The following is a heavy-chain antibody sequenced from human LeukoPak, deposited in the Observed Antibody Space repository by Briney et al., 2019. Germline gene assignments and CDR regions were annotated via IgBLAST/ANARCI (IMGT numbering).Heavy chain of an antibody. CDR3: GRQLDWGSGGGYAFDI. CDR1: GSNFTSYW. J-gene: IGHJ3*02. V-gene: IGHV5-51*01. Sequence: GESLQISCKGSGSNFTSYWIGWVRQLPGKGLEGMGIIYPGDSDTRYSPSFQGQVTISADKSISTAYLQWSSLKASDTAMYYCGRQLDWGSGGGYAFDIWGQGTMVTVSS. CDR2: IYPGDSDT. D-gene: IGHD3/OR15-3a*01.